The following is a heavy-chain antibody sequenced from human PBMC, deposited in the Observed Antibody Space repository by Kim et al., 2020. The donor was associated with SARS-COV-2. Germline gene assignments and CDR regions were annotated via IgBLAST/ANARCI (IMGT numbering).Heavy chain of an antibody. D-gene: IGHD2-2*01. J-gene: IGHJ6*02. V-gene: IGHV3-48*03. CDR2: ISSSGSTI. CDR1: GFTFSSYE. CDR3: AAHRYCSSSSCYFYLPDYYYGVDV. Sequence: GGSLRLSCAASGFTFSSYEMNWVRQAPGKGLEWVSYISSSGSTIYYADSVKGRFTISRDNAKNSLYLQMNSLRAEDTAGYYCAAHRYCSSSSCYFYLPDYYYGVDVWGQGTTVTVSS.